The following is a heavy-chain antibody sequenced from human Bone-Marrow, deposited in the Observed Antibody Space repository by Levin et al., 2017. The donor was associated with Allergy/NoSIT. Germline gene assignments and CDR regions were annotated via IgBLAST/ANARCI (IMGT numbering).Heavy chain of an antibody. D-gene: IGHD6-13*01. Sequence: PSYTLSLTFTFSFFSIIIYYFIFILHPPFNLLYFIFYIYYIFITNYNPSLKSRVTISVDTSKNQFSLKLSSVTAADTAVYYCARGDSSWYLSGYYGMDVWGQGTTVTVSS. CDR3: ARGDSSWYLSGYYGMDV. J-gene: IGHJ6*02. V-gene: IGHV4-59*01. CDR1: FFSIIIYY. CDR2: IYYIFIT.